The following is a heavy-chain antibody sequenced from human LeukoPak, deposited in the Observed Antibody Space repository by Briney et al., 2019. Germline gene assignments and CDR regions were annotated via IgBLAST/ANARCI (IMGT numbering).Heavy chain of an antibody. Sequence: ASVKVSCKASGYTFTSYYMHWVRQAPGQGLEWMGIINPSGGSTSYAQKFQGRVTMTRDTSTSTVYMELSSLRSEDTAVYYYASSSQLRGSVDYWGQGTLVTVSS. CDR1: GYTFTSYY. V-gene: IGHV1-46*01. CDR2: INPSGGST. J-gene: IGHJ4*02. CDR3: ASSSQLRGSVDY. D-gene: IGHD5-24*01.